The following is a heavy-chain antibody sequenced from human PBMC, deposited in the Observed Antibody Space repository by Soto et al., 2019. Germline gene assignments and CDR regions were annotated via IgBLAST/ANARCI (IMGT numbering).Heavy chain of an antibody. Sequence: QVQLQQWGAGLLKPSETLSLTCAVYGGSFSGYYWSWIRQPPGKGLEWIGEITHSGSTNYNPSLKSRATISVDTSKNQFSLKLSCVTAADTAVYYCARGQCSGGSCYALRVKGGSGCIDYWGQGTLVTVSS. D-gene: IGHD2-15*01. CDR3: ARGQCSGGSCYALRVKGGSGCIDY. V-gene: IGHV4-34*01. CDR1: GGSFSGYY. J-gene: IGHJ4*02. CDR2: ITHSGST.